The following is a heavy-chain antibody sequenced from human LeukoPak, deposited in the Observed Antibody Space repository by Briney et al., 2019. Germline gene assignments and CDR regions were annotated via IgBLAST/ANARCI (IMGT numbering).Heavy chain of an antibody. V-gene: IGHV4-61*02. CDR2: IYPSGSA. J-gene: IGHJ4*02. Sequence: SETLSLTCSVSGGSIRSGSYYWSWIRQPAGKGLEWIGRIYPSGSANYNPSLKSRITISVDTSKNQFSLKLSSVTAADTAVYYCARDRASNYADSWGQGTLVTVSS. D-gene: IGHD2-2*01. CDR1: GGSIRSGSYY. CDR3: ARDRASNYADS.